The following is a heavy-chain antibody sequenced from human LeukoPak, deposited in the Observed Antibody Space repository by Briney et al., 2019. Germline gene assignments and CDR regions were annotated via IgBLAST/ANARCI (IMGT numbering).Heavy chain of an antibody. Sequence: ASVKVSCKASGYTFTSYDINWVRQATGQGLEWMGWMNPNSGNTGYAQKFQGRVTMTRNTSISTAYMELSSLRSEDTAVYYCARRRKVILTGSVDYYYGMDVWGQGTTVTVSS. V-gene: IGHV1-8*01. CDR3: ARRRKVILTGSVDYYYGMDV. D-gene: IGHD3-9*01. J-gene: IGHJ6*02. CDR2: MNPNSGNT. CDR1: GYTFTSYD.